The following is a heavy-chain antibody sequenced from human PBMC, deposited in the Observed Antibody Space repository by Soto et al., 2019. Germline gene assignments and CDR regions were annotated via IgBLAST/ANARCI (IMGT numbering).Heavy chain of an antibody. CDR3: ARDGTYYDFWSGYQSKKGGMDV. CDR2: ISYDGSNK. Sequence: PGGSLRLSCAASGFTFSSYAMHWVRQAPGKGLEWVAVISYDGSNKYYADSVKGRFTISRDNSKNTLYLQMNSLRAEDTAVYYCARDGTYYDFWSGYQSKKGGMDVWGQGTTVTVSS. V-gene: IGHV3-30-3*01. CDR1: GFTFSSYA. J-gene: IGHJ6*02. D-gene: IGHD3-3*01.